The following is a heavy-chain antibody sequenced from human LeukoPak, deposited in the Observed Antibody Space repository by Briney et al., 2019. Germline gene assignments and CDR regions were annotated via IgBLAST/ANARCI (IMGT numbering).Heavy chain of an antibody. CDR3: ARDSAASGSTSFDY. V-gene: IGHV3-11*01. CDR2: IRGSGSNI. D-gene: IGHD6-13*01. CDR1: GFTFSDYH. Sequence: PGGSLRLSCAASGFTFSDYHMSWIRQAPGKGLEWVSYIRGSGSNIFYAGSVKGRFTISRDNAKNSLYLQMNSLRAEDTAVYYCARDSAASGSTSFDYWGQGTLVTVSS. J-gene: IGHJ4*02.